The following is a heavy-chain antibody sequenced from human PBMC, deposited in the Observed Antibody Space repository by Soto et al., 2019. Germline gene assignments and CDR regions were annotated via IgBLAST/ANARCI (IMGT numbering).Heavy chain of an antibody. CDR2: IYDGGST. Sequence: PSETLSLTCTVSGGPISSADLYWSWIRQPPGKGLEWIGYIYDGGSTYYNPSLRSRFTISVDTSKNQFSLKLSSVTAADTAVYYCATRNRSGSTDYWGQGTLVTVSS. CDR3: ATRNRSGSTDY. J-gene: IGHJ4*02. CDR1: GGPISSADLY. D-gene: IGHD3-22*01. V-gene: IGHV4-30-4*01.